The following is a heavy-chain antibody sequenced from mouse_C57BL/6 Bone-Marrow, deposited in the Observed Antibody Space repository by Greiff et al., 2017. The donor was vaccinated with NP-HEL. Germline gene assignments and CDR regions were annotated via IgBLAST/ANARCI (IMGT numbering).Heavy chain of an antibody. V-gene: IGHV5-4*01. CDR3: ARDLDYYGSSPWFAY. D-gene: IGHD1-1*01. Sequence: EVKLQESGGGLVKPGGSLKLSCAASGFTFSSYAMSWVRQTPEKRLEWVATISDGGSYTYYPDNVKGRFTISRDNAKNNLYLQMSHLKSEDTAMYYCARDLDYYGSSPWFAYWGQGTLVTVSA. CDR1: GFTFSSYA. CDR2: ISDGGSYT. J-gene: IGHJ3*01.